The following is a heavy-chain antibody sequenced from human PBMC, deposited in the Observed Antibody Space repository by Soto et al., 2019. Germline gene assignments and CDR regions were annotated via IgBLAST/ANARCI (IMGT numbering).Heavy chain of an antibody. V-gene: IGHV1-2*04. CDR3: ARESSGYGGYYHYGMDV. Sequence: ASVKVSCKASGYTFTVYYLHWVRQAPGQGLEWMGWINPKSGATHYSQKFQGWVTVTRDTSISTANMEVSRLTSDDTAVYYCARESSGYGGYYHYGMDVWGQGTTVTGSS. CDR2: INPKSGAT. J-gene: IGHJ6*02. D-gene: IGHD3-22*01. CDR1: GYTFTVYY.